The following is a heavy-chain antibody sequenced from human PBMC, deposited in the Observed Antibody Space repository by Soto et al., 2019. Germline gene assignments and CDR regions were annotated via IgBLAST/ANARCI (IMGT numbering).Heavy chain of an antibody. J-gene: IGHJ4*02. Sequence: PGGSLRLSCAASGFTFSNAWMSWVRQAPGKGLEWVGRIKSKTDGGTTDYAAPVKGRFTISRDDSKNTLYLQMNSLKTEDTAVYYCTSSHMVRGVLHRPDYWGQGTLVPVSS. CDR3: TSSHMVRGVLHRPDY. V-gene: IGHV3-15*01. CDR2: IKSKTDGGTT. D-gene: IGHD3-10*01. CDR1: GFTFSNAW.